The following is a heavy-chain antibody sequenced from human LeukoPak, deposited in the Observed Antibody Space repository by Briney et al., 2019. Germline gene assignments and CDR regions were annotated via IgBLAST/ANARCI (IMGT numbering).Heavy chain of an antibody. CDR1: GGSISSGSYY. CDR3: ARRGPRITMVRGVTGVTNDAFDI. J-gene: IGHJ3*02. CDR2: IYTSGST. V-gene: IGHV4-61*02. Sequence: SETLSLTCTVSGGSISSGSYYWSWIRQPAGKGLEWIGRIYTSGSTNYNPSLKSRVTISVDTSKNQFSLKLSSVTAADTAVYYCARRGPRITMVRGVTGVTNDAFDIWGQGTMVTVSS. D-gene: IGHD3-10*01.